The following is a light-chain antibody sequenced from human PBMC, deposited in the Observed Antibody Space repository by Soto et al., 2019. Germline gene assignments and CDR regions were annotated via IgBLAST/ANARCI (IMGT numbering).Light chain of an antibody. CDR3: TPYTNSDTFV. CDR2: DVS. J-gene: IGLJ1*01. V-gene: IGLV2-14*03. Sequence: HSVLTQAASVAGSPGQSITISCTRTSSDVGGYNYVSWYQHHPGKAPKLMIYDVSNRPSGVSNRFSGSKSGNTASLTISGVQAEDEADYYCTPYTNSDTFVFGTGTKVTVL. CDR1: SSDVGGYNY.